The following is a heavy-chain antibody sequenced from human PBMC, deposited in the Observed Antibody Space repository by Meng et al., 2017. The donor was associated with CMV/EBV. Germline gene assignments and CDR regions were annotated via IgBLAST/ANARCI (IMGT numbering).Heavy chain of an antibody. D-gene: IGHD3-3*01. V-gene: IGHV3-11*04. J-gene: IGHJ6*02. CDR2: IISSGSTI. Sequence: GGPLRLSFAASGFTFSDYNMSWSRQAPGKGLEWVSYIISSGSTIYYAVSVKGRFTISRDKAKNSLYLQMNSLRAEDTAVYYCARYYPSLPYYDFWSGYHYYYYYGMDVWGQGTTVTVSS. CDR1: GFTFSDYN. CDR3: ARYYPSLPYYDFWSGYHYYYYYGMDV.